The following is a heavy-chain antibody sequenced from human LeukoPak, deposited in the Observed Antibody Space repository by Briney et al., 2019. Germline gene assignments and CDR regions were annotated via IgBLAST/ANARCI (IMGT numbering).Heavy chain of an antibody. J-gene: IGHJ4*02. CDR3: ARDDGQQRSFDY. CDR2: IYYSGST. V-gene: IGHV4-59*12. Sequence: PSETLSLTCTVSGGSISSYYWSWIRQPPGKGLEWIGYIYYSGSTYYNPSLKSRVTISVDTSKNQFSLKLSSVTAADTAVYYCARDDGQQRSFDYWGQGTLVTVSS. CDR1: GGSISSYY. D-gene: IGHD6-13*01.